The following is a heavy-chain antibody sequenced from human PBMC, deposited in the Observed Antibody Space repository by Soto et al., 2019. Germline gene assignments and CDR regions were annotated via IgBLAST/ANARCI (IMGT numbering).Heavy chain of an antibody. D-gene: IGHD3-10*01. CDR2: IWYDGSNK. J-gene: IGHJ4*02. CDR1: GFTFSSYG. V-gene: IGHV3-33*01. Sequence: PGGSLRLSCAASGFTFSSYGMHWVRQAPGKGLEWVAVIWYDGSNKYYADSVKGRFTISRDNSKNTLYLQMNSLRAEDTAVYYCARDKYYYGGGFDYWGQGTLVTVSS. CDR3: ARDKYYYGGGFDY.